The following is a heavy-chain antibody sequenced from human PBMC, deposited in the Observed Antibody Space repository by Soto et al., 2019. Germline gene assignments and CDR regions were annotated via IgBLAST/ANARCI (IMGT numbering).Heavy chain of an antibody. D-gene: IGHD3-22*01. CDR2: IYYSGST. V-gene: IGHV4-39*01. Sequence: SETLSLTCTVSGGSISSSSYYWGWIRQPPGEGLEWIGSIYYSGSTYYNPSLKSRVTISVDTSKNQFSLKLSSVTAADTAVYYCASQGSYYDSSGSFWGQGTMVTVSS. J-gene: IGHJ3*01. CDR3: ASQGSYYDSSGSF. CDR1: GGSISSSSYY.